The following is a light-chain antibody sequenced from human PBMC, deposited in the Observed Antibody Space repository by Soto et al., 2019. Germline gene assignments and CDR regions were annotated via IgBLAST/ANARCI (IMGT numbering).Light chain of an antibody. CDR3: CSYAGSSTFYV. V-gene: IGLV2-23*01. CDR1: SSDVGNYNL. CDR2: EGS. Sequence: QSALTQPASVSGSPGQSITISCTGTSSDVGNYNLVSWYQQHPGEAPKLMVFEGSERPSGVSNRFSGSKSGNTASLTISGLQAEDDADYYCCSYAGSSTFYVFGTWTKLTVL. J-gene: IGLJ1*01.